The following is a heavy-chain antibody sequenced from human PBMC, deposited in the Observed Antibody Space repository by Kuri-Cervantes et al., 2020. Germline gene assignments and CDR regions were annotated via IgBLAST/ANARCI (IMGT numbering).Heavy chain of an antibody. J-gene: IGHJ4*02. CDR2: IYISGST. Sequence: SETLSLTCAVSGGSISGYYWSWLRQPAGKGLEWIGRIYISGSTNYNPSLKSRVTISIDTSKNQFSLKLSSVTAADTAVYYCARGPTAIGSSGYFDYWGQGTLVTVSS. CDR1: GGSISGYY. V-gene: IGHV4-4*07. CDR3: ARGPTAIGSSGYFDY. D-gene: IGHD3-22*01.